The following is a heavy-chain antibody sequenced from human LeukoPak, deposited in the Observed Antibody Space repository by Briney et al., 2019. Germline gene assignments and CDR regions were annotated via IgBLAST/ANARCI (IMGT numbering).Heavy chain of an antibody. V-gene: IGHV5-51*01. Sequence: GESLKISCKGSGYSFTSYWIGWVRQMPGKGLEWMGIIYPGDSDTRYSPSFQGQVTISADKSISTAYLQWSSLKASDTAMYYCARLGEPYYYYYYMDVWGKGTTVTISS. CDR2: IYPGDSDT. D-gene: IGHD2-21*01. CDR1: GYSFTSYW. CDR3: ARLGEPYYYYYYMDV. J-gene: IGHJ6*03.